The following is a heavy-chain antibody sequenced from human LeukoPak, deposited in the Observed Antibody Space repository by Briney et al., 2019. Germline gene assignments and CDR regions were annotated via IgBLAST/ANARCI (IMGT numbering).Heavy chain of an antibody. CDR1: GGSVSGYY. V-gene: IGHV4-4*07. Sequence: SEALSLTCTVSGGSVSGYYWSWIRQPAGKGLEWIGRIYTSGSTNYNPSLKSRVTMSVDTSKNQFSLKLSSVTAADTAVYYCAREWELLHDYWGQGTLVTVSS. D-gene: IGHD1-26*01. J-gene: IGHJ4*02. CDR2: IYTSGST. CDR3: AREWELLHDY.